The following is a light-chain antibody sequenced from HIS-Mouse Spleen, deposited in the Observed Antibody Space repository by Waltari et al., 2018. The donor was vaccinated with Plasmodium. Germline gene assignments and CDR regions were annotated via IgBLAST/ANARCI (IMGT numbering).Light chain of an antibody. V-gene: IGLV2-8*01. J-gene: IGLJ2*01. Sequence: QSALTQPPSASGSPGQSVTISCTGTSRDVGGYNYVSWYQQHPGKAPKLMIYEVSKRPSGVPDRFSCSKSGNTASLTVSGLQAEDEADYYCSSYAGSNNLEVFGGGTKLTVL. CDR3: SSYAGSNNLEV. CDR1: SRDVGGYNY. CDR2: EVS.